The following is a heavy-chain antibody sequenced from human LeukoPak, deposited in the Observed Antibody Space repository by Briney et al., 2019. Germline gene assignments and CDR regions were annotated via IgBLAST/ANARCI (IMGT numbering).Heavy chain of an antibody. D-gene: IGHD2-2*02. Sequence: GGSLRLSCSASGFTFSDYWMTWVRQAPGKGLEWVANIKQDGSEKYYVDSVKDRFTISRDNAKNSLYLQMTSLRAEDTAVYYCARDPRDLGYCSSTSCYSWGQGTLVTVSS. J-gene: IGHJ4*02. V-gene: IGHV3-7*03. CDR2: IKQDGSEK. CDR1: GFTFSDYW. CDR3: ARDPRDLGYCSSTSCYS.